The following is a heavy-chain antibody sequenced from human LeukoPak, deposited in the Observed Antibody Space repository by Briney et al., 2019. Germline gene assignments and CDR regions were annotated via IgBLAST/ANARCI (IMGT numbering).Heavy chain of an antibody. Sequence: GGSLRLSCAAAGFTFTSYGMHWVRQPPGKGREWVAFVRYNGSDKHYADSVKGRFTISTDNSKNTLYLQMDSLRGEDTALYYCAKDYYGSGSYVGHWGQGTLVTVSS. CDR3: AKDYYGSGSYVGH. J-gene: IGHJ5*02. CDR2: VRYNGSDK. D-gene: IGHD3-10*01. CDR1: GFTFTSYG. V-gene: IGHV3-30*02.